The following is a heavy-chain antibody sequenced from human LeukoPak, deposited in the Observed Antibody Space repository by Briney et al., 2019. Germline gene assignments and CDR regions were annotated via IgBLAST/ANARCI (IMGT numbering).Heavy chain of an antibody. CDR3: ARALLDYYDSSGYFDY. CDR2: IYSGGST. Sequence: GGSLRLSCAASGFTVSSNYMSWVRQAPGKGLEWVSVIYSGGSTYYADSVKGRLTISRDNSKNTLYLQMNSLRAEDTAVYYCARALLDYYDSSGYFDYWGQGTLVTVSS. CDR1: GFTVSSNY. J-gene: IGHJ4*02. D-gene: IGHD3-22*01. V-gene: IGHV3-53*01.